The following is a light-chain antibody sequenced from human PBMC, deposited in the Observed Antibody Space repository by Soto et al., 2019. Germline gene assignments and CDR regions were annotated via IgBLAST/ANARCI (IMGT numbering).Light chain of an antibody. Sequence: EIVLTQSPGTLSLSPGDRATLSCRASQSVSSSYLAWYQQKPGQAPRLLIYGASSRATGIPDRFSGSGSGTDFTLTISGLEPEDSAVYYCQQRSNWPITFGQGTRLEIK. V-gene: IGKV3D-20*02. J-gene: IGKJ5*01. CDR1: QSVSSSY. CDR3: QQRSNWPIT. CDR2: GAS.